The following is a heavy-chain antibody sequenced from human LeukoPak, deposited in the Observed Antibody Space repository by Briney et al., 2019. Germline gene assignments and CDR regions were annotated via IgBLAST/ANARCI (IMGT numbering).Heavy chain of an antibody. CDR2: IKQDEGER. V-gene: IGHV3-7*01. J-gene: IGHJ6*04. Sequence: GGSLRLSCAASGFSFSSHWMTWVRQAPGKGPEWVANIKQDEGERYYVDSVKGRFTISRDNAKNSLYLQMNSLRVEDTAVYYCARGRGLDVWGKGTTVTVSS. CDR1: GFSFSSHW. CDR3: ARGRGLDV.